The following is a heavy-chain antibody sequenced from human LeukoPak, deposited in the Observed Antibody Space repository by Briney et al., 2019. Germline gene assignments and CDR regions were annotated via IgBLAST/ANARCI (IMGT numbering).Heavy chain of an antibody. J-gene: IGHJ4*02. CDR2: ISSSSSYI. D-gene: IGHD2-15*01. V-gene: IGHV3-21*01. CDR3: ARDNNVVVVAATLYYFDY. Sequence: GGSLRLSCAASGFTFSSYSMNWVRQAPGKGLEWVSSISSSSSYIYYADSVKGRFTISRDNAKNSLYLQMNNLRAEDTAVYYRARDNNVVVVAATLYYFDYWGQGTLVTVSS. CDR1: GFTFSSYS.